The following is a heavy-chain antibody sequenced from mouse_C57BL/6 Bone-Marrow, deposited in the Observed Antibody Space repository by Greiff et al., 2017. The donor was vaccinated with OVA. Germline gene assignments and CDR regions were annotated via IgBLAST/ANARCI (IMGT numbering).Heavy chain of an antibody. Sequence: EVHLVESGPVLVKPGASVKMSCKASGYTFTDYYMNWVKQSHGKSLEWIGVINPYNGGTSYNQKFKGKATLTVDKSSSTAYMELNSLTSEDSAVYYCARYDYDLDAMDYWGQGTSVTVSS. D-gene: IGHD2-4*01. CDR3: ARYDYDLDAMDY. J-gene: IGHJ4*01. V-gene: IGHV1-19*01. CDR1: GYTFTDYY. CDR2: INPYNGGT.